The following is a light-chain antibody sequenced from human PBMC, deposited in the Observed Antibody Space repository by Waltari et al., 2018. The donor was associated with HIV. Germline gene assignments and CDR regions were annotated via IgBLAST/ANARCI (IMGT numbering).Light chain of an antibody. CDR3: QSADSSGTYGV. Sequence: SYELTQPPSVSVSPGQTARITCSGDALPKQYAYWYQQKPGQAPVLVIYKDSERPSGIPERFAGSSTGKTVTLTISGGQAEDEADYYCQSADSSGTYGVFGTGTKVTVL. CDR2: KDS. V-gene: IGLV3-25*03. J-gene: IGLJ1*01. CDR1: ALPKQY.